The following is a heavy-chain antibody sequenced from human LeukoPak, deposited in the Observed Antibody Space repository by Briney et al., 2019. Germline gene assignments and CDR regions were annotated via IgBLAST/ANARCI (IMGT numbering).Heavy chain of an antibody. CDR3: ARVPYDSSGYYQYYFDY. V-gene: IGHV1-18*01. D-gene: IGHD3-22*01. CDR1: GYTFTNYG. Sequence: ASVKVSFKASGYTFTNYGISWVRQAPGQGLEWMAWISAYNGNTNYAQKLQGRVTMTTDTSTSTVYMELRSLRSDDTAVYYCARVPYDSSGYYQYYFDYWGQGTLVTVSS. J-gene: IGHJ4*02. CDR2: ISAYNGNT.